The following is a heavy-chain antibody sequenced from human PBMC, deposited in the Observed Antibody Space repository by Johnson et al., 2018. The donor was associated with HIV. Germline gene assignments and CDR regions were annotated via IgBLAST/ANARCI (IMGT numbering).Heavy chain of an antibody. V-gene: IGHV3-20*04. CDR2: IHWNGGST. Sequence: MLLVESGGRVVRPGESLRLSCAASGFTFDDYGMSWVRQAPGKGLEWVSGIHWNGGSTGYADSVMGRFTISRDTAKNSLYLQMNRLRAEDTALYYCARDAYNSDAWDIWGQGTMVTVSS. CDR1: GFTFDDYG. CDR3: ARDAYNSDAWDI. J-gene: IGHJ3*02. D-gene: IGHD5-24*01.